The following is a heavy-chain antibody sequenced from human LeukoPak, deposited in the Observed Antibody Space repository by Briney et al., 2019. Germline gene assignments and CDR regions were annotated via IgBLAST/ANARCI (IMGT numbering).Heavy chain of an antibody. D-gene: IGHD5/OR15-5a*01. CDR3: AKGPKQLLVRRSVWSYMDV. J-gene: IGHJ6*03. CDR2: ISRSGSTK. V-gene: IGHV3-11*04. CDR1: GFTFSDYN. Sequence: PGGSLRLSCAASGFTFSDYNMRWIRQAPGKGLEWVSSISRSGSTKYYADSVKGRFTISRDISKNTLYLQMNSLRAEDTAVYYCAKGPKQLLVRRSVWSYMDVWGKGTTVTISS.